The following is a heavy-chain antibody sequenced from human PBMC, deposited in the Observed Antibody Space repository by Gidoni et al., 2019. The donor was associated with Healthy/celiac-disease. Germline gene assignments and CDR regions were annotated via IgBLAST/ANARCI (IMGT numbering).Heavy chain of an antibody. D-gene: IGHD4-17*01. Sequence: EVQLVESGGGLVQPGGSFRLSCSASGFTFSSSAIHLVRQAPGKGLEYVSAISSNGVSTYYADALKGRFTISRDNSKNTLYLQMSSLRAEDTAVYYCVKDLTTVTTGLYEYYWGQGTLVTVSS. CDR3: VKDLTTVTTGLYEYY. CDR2: ISSNGVST. V-gene: IGHV3-64D*06. CDR1: GFTFSSSA. J-gene: IGHJ4*02.